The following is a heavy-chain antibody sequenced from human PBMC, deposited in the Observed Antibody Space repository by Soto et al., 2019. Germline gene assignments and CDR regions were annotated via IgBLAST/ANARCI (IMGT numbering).Heavy chain of an antibody. Sequence: GASVKVSCKASGHTFTSYGISWVRQAPGQGLEWMGWISAYNGNTNYAQKLQGRVTMTTDTSTSTAYMELRSLRSEDTAVYYCARGPRNGGGWYRYFDYWGQGTLVTVSS. CDR3: ARGPRNGGGWYRYFDY. V-gene: IGHV1-18*01. J-gene: IGHJ4*02. CDR1: GHTFTSYG. CDR2: ISAYNGNT. D-gene: IGHD6-19*01.